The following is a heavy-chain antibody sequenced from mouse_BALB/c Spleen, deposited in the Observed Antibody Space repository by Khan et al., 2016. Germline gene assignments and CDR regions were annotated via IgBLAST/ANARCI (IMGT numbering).Heavy chain of an antibody. V-gene: IGHV14-3*02. J-gene: IGHJ4*01. CDR3: ASAYPYYAMDY. CDR1: GFNIKDTY. Sequence: VQLQQSGAELVKPGASVKLSCTASGFNIKDTYMHWVKQRPEQGLEWIGRIDPANGNTKYDPKFQGKATITTDTTSNSPYLQLSSLTSEDTSVYYCASAYPYYAMDYWCQGTSVTVAS. CDR2: IDPANGNT.